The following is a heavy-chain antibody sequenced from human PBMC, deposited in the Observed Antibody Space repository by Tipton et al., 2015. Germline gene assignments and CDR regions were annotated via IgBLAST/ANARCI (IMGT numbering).Heavy chain of an antibody. CDR3: ARSLFPETAGLENWFDP. D-gene: IGHD6-13*01. CDR2: ISHSGST. CDR1: GYSINNDYY. V-gene: IGHV4-38-2*01. J-gene: IGHJ5*02. Sequence: PGLVKPSETMSLTCDVSGYSINNDYYWGWIRQPPGKGLEWIGTISHSGSTYYTPPLRSRVTISVDTSKNQFSLRLSSVTAADTAVYYCARSLFPETAGLENWFDPWGQGTLVTVSS.